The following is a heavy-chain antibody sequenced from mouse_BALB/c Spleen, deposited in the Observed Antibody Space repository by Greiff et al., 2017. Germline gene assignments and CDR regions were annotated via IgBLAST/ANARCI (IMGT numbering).Heavy chain of an antibody. J-gene: IGHJ3*01. D-gene: IGHD3-2*01. CDR1: GYTFTSYW. V-gene: IGHV1S41*01. CDR2: IAPGSGST. Sequence: DLVKPGASVKLSCKASGYTFTSYWINWIKQRPGQGLEWIGHIAPGSGSTYYNEMFKGKATLTVDTSSSTAYIQLSSLSSEDSAVYFCARDSFWGQGTLVTVSA. CDR3: ARDSF.